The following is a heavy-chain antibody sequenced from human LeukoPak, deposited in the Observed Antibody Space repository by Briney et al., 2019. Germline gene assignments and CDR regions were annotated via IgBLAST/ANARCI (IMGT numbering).Heavy chain of an antibody. CDR1: GGSISSSSYY. J-gene: IGHJ4*02. Sequence: PSETLSLTCTVSGGSISSSSYYWGWIRQPPGKGLEWIGSIYYSGSTYYNPSLKSRVTISVDTSKNQFSLKLSSVTAADTAVYYCARREGTTVTPKSFDYWGQGTLVTVSS. V-gene: IGHV4-39*01. CDR2: IYYSGST. D-gene: IGHD4-17*01. CDR3: ARREGTTVTPKSFDY.